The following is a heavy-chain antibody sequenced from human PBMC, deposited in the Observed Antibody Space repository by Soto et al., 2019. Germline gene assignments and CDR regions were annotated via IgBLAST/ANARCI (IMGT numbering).Heavy chain of an antibody. CDR1: GFSFSKST. Sequence: EVRLVESGGGLVKPGGSLRLSCATSGFSFSKSTMNWVRQAPGKGLEWVSSISGSSRDIYYADSVKGRFTVSRNNAKNSLYLQMTSLRAEDTALYYCAIDPFGSGDSDWFDPWGQGTLVTVSS. J-gene: IGHJ5*02. V-gene: IGHV3-21*04. D-gene: IGHD2-15*01. CDR2: ISGSSRDI. CDR3: AIDPFGSGDSDWFDP.